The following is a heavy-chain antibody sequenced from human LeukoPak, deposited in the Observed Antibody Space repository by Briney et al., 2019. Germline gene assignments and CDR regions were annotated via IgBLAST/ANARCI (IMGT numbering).Heavy chain of an antibody. CDR1: GGSISSSSYY. CDR2: IYYSGST. CDR3: ARRVGPATGLFDY. V-gene: IGHV4-39*01. Sequence: PSETLSLTCTVSGGSISSSSYYWGWIRQPPGKGLEWIGSIYYSGSTYYNPSLESRVTISVDTSKNQFSLKLSSVTAADTAVYYCARRVGPATGLFDYWGQGTLVTVSS. D-gene: IGHD3-10*01. J-gene: IGHJ4*02.